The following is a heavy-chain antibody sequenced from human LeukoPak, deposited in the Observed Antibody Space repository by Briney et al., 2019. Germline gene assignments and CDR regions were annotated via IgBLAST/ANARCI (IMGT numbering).Heavy chain of an antibody. J-gene: IGHJ3*02. V-gene: IGHV3-9*01. D-gene: IGHD1-1*01. Sequence: GGSLRLSCAASGFTFSSYSMNWVRQAPGKGLEWVSGISWNSGSIGYADSVKGRFTISRDNAKNSLYLQMNSLRAEDTALYYCAKDTRSAETTPGAFDIWGQGTMVTVSS. CDR3: AKDTRSAETTPGAFDI. CDR1: GFTFSSYS. CDR2: ISWNSGSI.